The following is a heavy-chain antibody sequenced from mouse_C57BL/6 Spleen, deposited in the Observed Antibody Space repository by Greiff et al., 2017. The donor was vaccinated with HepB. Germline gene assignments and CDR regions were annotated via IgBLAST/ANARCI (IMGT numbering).Heavy chain of an antibody. V-gene: IGHV14-2*01. J-gene: IGHJ4*01. CDR1: GFNIKDYY. Sequence: EVQLVESGAELVKPGASVKLSCTASGFNIKDYYMHWVKQRTEQGLEWIGRIDPEDGETKYAPKFQGKATITADTSSNTAYLQLSSLTSEDTAVYYCARSEITTFYYYAMDYWGQGTSVTVSS. CDR3: ARSEITTFYYYAMDY. CDR2: IDPEDGET. D-gene: IGHD2-4*01.